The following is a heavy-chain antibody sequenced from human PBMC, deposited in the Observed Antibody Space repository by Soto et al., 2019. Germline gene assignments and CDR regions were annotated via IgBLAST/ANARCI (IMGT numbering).Heavy chain of an antibody. CDR3: VRDWQLSP. D-gene: IGHD1-1*01. J-gene: IGHJ5*02. CDR1: GYTLTNYG. V-gene: IGHV1-18*01. CDR2: ISGHNGNT. Sequence: QVQLVQSGDEVKKTGASVKVSCRASGYTLTNYGISWVRQAPGQGLFWMGWISGHNGNTLYAQYVQGRLTLTIDTSTNTAYMELMSLKIDDTAMYYCVRDWQLSPWGQGTLVTVSS.